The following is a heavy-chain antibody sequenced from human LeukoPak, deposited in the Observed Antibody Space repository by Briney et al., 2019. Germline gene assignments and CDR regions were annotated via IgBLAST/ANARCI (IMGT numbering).Heavy chain of an antibody. CDR1: GSSFTSYW. J-gene: IGHJ4*02. CDR3: ARHGVGLYDFWSGPLAY. V-gene: IGHV5-51*01. Sequence: GGPLQISCQGSGSSFTSYWIGWVRQVPGKGLEWRGIIYPGDSDTRYSPSFQGQFTLSADKSISTAYLQSSSLQPSDTAMYYCARHGVGLYDFWSGPLAYWGQGTLVTVSS. CDR2: IYPGDSDT. D-gene: IGHD3-3*01.